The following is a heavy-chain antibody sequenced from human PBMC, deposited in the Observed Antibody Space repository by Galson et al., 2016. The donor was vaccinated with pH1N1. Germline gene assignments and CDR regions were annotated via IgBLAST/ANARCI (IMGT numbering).Heavy chain of an antibody. D-gene: IGHD6-13*01. CDR1: GGSISSGDYY. Sequence: TLSLTCTVSGGSISSGDYYWTWIRQPPGKGLEWVGYIFYSGSTYYNPSLKSRVTTSLDTSTNQFSLKLSSVTAADTAVYYCARGAAAGGTQYFQHWGQGTLATVSS. J-gene: IGHJ1*01. CDR3: ARGAAAGGTQYFQH. V-gene: IGHV4-30-4*08. CDR2: IFYSGST.